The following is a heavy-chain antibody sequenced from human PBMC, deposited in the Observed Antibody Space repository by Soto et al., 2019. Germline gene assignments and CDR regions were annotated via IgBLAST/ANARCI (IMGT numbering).Heavy chain of an antibody. Sequence: QVQLQESGPGLVKPSQTLSLTCTVSGGSISSGDYYWSWIRQPPGKGLEWIGYIYYSGSTYYNPSLKSRVNISVDTSKNQFSLKLSSVTAADTAVYYCARDPVVAATNDAFDIWGQGTMVTVSS. J-gene: IGHJ3*02. D-gene: IGHD2-15*01. CDR1: GGSISSGDYY. V-gene: IGHV4-30-4*01. CDR3: ARDPVVAATNDAFDI. CDR2: IYYSGST.